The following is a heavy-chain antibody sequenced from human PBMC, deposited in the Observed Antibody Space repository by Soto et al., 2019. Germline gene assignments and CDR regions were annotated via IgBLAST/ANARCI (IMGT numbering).Heavy chain of an antibody. V-gene: IGHV4-59*01. CDR3: AKVRASQWELLPYYFDY. D-gene: IGHD1-26*01. J-gene: IGHJ4*02. CDR2: IYYNGAT. Sequence: PSGTRSPSWRVSGGSISSYYWTWSRQPPGKALEWVGYIYYNGATNYNPSLEGRVTVSVDTSKNQFSLHLISVTAADTAVYYCAKVRASQWELLPYYFDYWGQGTPVTVSS. CDR1: GGSISSYY.